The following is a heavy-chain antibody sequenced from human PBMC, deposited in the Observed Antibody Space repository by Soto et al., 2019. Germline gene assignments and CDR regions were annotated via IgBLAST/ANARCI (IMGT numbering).Heavy chain of an antibody. CDR1: GFRFRTRA. CDR3: TTHEEGAPWAGGFDS. D-gene: IGHD1-26*01. V-gene: IGHV3-23*01. CDR2: IRPGGDST. Sequence: PGGSLRLSCAASGFRFRTRAMSWVRQAPGKGLEWVASIRPGGDSTDYADSVKGRFAVPRDNSNVTLYLQMDSLRVEYTAIYYCTTHEEGAPWAGGFDSWGQGTLVTVSS. J-gene: IGHJ5*01.